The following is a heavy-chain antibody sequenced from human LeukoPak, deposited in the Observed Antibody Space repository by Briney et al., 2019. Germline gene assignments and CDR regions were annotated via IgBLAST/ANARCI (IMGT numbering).Heavy chain of an antibody. CDR3: ARDVESGDGEPMNEENWFDP. Sequence: ASVKVSCKASGGTFSSYAISWVRQAPGQGLEWMGRIIPILGIANYAQKFQGRVTITADKSTSTAYMELSSLRSEDTAVYYCARDVESGDGEPMNEENWFDPWGQGTLVTVSS. V-gene: IGHV1-69*04. J-gene: IGHJ5*02. D-gene: IGHD2-21*02. CDR1: GGTFSSYA. CDR2: IIPILGIA.